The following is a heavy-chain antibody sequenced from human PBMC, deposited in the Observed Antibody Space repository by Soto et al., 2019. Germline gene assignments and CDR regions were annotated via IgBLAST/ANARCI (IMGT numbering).Heavy chain of an antibody. Sequence: SVKVSCKASGGTFSSYAISWVRQAPGQGLEWMGGIIPIFGTANYAQKFQGRVTITADKSTSTAYMELSSLRSEDTAVYYCAKDSDPVYDFWSGPYGMDVWGQGTTVTVSS. CDR1: GGTFSSYA. V-gene: IGHV1-69*06. J-gene: IGHJ6*02. CDR2: IIPIFGTA. CDR3: AKDSDPVYDFWSGPYGMDV. D-gene: IGHD3-3*01.